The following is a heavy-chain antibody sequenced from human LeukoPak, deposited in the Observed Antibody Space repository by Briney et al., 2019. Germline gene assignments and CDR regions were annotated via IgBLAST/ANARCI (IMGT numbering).Heavy chain of an antibody. D-gene: IGHD6-13*01. CDR3: ASRRVGSSSPRSFDY. CDR2: MNPNSGNT. V-gene: IGHV1-8*01. Sequence: GASVKVSCKASGYTFTSYDINWVRQATGQGLEWMGRMNPNSGNTGYAQKFQGRVTMTRNTSISTAYMELSSLRSEDTAVYYCASRRVGSSSPRSFDYWGQGTLVTVSS. CDR1: GYTFTSYD. J-gene: IGHJ4*02.